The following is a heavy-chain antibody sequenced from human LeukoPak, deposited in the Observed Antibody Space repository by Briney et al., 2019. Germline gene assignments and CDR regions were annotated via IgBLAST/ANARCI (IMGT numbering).Heavy chain of an antibody. V-gene: IGHV5-51*01. J-gene: IGHJ4*02. CDR2: IYPGDSDT. D-gene: IGHD2-15*01. CDR1: GFSFTSYW. Sequence: GESLKISCKGSGFSFTSYWIGWVRQMPGKGLEWMGIIYPGDSDTRYSPSFQGQVTISADKSISTAYLQWSSLQASDTAMYYCARRYCRGGICYYFDSWGQGTLVTVSS. CDR3: ARRYCRGGICYYFDS.